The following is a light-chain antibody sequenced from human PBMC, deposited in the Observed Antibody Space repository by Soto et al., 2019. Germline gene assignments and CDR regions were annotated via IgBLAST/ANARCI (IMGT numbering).Light chain of an antibody. V-gene: IGLV2-14*01. J-gene: IGLJ2*01. CDR2: DVS. CDR3: SSYTSSSTLV. Sequence: QSALTLPASVSGSPGQSITISCTGTNGDVGGYNYVSWYQQHPGKAPKLIIYDVSNRPSGVSNRFSGSKSGDTASLTISGLQAEDEADYYCSSYTSSSTLVFGGGTKVTVL. CDR1: NGDVGGYNY.